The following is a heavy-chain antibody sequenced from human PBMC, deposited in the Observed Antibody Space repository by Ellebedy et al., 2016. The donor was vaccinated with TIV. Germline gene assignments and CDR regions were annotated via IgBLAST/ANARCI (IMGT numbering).Heavy chain of an antibody. CDR2: INHSGST. CDR1: GGSFSGYY. CDR3: ARGSPTADC. J-gene: IGHJ4*02. Sequence: SETLSLTXAVYGGSFSGYYWSWIRQPPGKGLEWIGEINHSGSTNYNPSLKSRVTISVDTSKNQFSLKLSSVTAADTAVYYCARGSPTADCWGQGTLVTVSS. V-gene: IGHV4-34*01.